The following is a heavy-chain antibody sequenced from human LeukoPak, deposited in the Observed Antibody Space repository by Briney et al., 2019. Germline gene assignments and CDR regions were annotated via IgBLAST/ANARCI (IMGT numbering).Heavy chain of an antibody. CDR3: AHSTIVLMVYASSYYGMDV. Sequence: GASVKVSCEASGGTFSSYAISWVRQAPGQGLEWMGGIIPIFGTANYAQKFQGRVTITADESTSTAYMELSSLRSEDTAVYYCAHSTIVLMVYASSYYGMDVWGQGTTVTVSS. V-gene: IGHV1-69*13. J-gene: IGHJ6*02. CDR2: IIPIFGTA. CDR1: GGTFSSYA. D-gene: IGHD2-8*01.